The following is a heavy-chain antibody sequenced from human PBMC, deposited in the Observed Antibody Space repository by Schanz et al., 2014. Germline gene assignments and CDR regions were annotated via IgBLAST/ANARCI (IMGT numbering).Heavy chain of an antibody. V-gene: IGHV1-18*01. Sequence: QGQLVQSGAEVKKPGASVKVSCKASGYTFTSYGISWVRQAPGQGLEWMGWISPYNGNTNYAQRLQGRVTFTADKSTSTAYMELSSLKSEDTAVYYCARGPNTSAWLPYFDTWGQGTLVTVSS. J-gene: IGHJ4*02. CDR1: GYTFTSYG. CDR2: ISPYNGNT. CDR3: ARGPNTSAWLPYFDT. D-gene: IGHD6-19*01.